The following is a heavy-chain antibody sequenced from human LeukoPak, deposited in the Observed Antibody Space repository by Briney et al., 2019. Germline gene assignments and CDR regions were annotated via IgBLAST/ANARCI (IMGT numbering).Heavy chain of an antibody. J-gene: IGHJ6*02. CDR3: ARHRVRLGYCSGTSCYATYYYYYGMDV. Sequence: SETLSLTCTVSGGSISSYYWSWIRQPPGKGLEWIGYIYYSGSTNYNPSLKSRVTISVDTSKSQFSLKLSPVTAADTAVYYCARHRVRLGYCSGTSCYATYYYYYGMDVWGQGTTVTVSS. V-gene: IGHV4-59*08. CDR2: IYYSGST. CDR1: GGSISSYY. D-gene: IGHD2-2*01.